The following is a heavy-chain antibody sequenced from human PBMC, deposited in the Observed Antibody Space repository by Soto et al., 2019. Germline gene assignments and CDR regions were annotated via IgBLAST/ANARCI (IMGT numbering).Heavy chain of an antibody. CDR1: GGSISSSSYY. V-gene: IGHV4-39*01. D-gene: IGHD3-9*01. CDR2: IYYSGST. J-gene: IGHJ6*03. Sequence: KPSETLSLTCTVSGGSISSSSYYWGWIRQPPGKGLEWIGSIYYSGSTYYNPSLKSRVTISVDTSKNQFSLKLSSVTAADTAVYYCARHFYDILEYYYMDVWGKGTTVTAP. CDR3: ARHFYDILEYYYMDV.